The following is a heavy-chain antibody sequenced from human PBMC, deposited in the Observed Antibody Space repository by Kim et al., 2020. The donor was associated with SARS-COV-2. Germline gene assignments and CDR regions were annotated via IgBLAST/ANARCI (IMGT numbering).Heavy chain of an antibody. CDR1: GFTFSSYW. D-gene: IGHD3-22*01. CDR2: INSDGSST. CDR3: ARPGYDSSGYYYDPPLDYGMDV. V-gene: IGHV3-74*01. J-gene: IGHJ6*02. Sequence: GGSLRLSCAASGFTFSSYWMHWVRQAPGKGLVWVSRINSDGSSTSYADSVKGRFTISRDNAKNTLYLQMNSLRAEDTAVYYCARPGYDSSGYYYDPPLDYGMDVWGQGTTVTVSS.